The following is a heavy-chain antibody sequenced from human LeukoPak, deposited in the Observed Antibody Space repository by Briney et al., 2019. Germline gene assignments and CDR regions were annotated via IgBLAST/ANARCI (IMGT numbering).Heavy chain of an antibody. CDR2: MNWNGNDI. J-gene: IGHJ4*02. Sequence: GGSLRLSCAASGFTFDDYGMNWVRQVPGKGLEWVSGMNWNGNDIGYADSVEGRFTISRDNAKNFLYLQMNSLRVEDMALYYCATSAYLDHWGQGTLVTVSS. D-gene: IGHD3-16*01. CDR1: GFTFDDYG. CDR3: ATSAYLDH. V-gene: IGHV3-20*04.